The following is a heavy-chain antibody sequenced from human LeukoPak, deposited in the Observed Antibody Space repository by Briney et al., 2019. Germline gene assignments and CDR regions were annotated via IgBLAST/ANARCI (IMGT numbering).Heavy chain of an antibody. V-gene: IGHV3-74*01. D-gene: IGHD6-19*01. CDR1: RITFGNYW. CDR3: ACSSGWPKSLDY. J-gene: IGHJ4*02. CDR2: IHSDDITT. Sequence: GGSLRLSCAASRITFGNYWMHWVRQAPGKGLVWVSRIHSDDITTNYADSVKGRFTIFRDIAKNTLSLQMNSLRADDTAVYYCACSSGWPKSLDYWGQGTLVTVSS.